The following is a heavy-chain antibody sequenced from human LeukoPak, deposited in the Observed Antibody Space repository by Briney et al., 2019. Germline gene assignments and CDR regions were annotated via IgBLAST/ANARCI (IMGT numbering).Heavy chain of an antibody. CDR3: ARDPELIRSGLDNWEEEVGYYYYGMDV. J-gene: IGHJ6*02. CDR2: MIPMFGTA. Sequence: ASVKVSCKASGGTFSSYASSWVRQAPGQGLEWMVGMIPMFGTANYAQKFQGRVTITADESTSTAYMELSSLRSEDTAVYYCARDPELIRSGLDNWEEEVGYYYYGMDVWGQGTTVTVSS. D-gene: IGHD1-1*01. CDR1: GGTFSSYA. V-gene: IGHV1-69*13.